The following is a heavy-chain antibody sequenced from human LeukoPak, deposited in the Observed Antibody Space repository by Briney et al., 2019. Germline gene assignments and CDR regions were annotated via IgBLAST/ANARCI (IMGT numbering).Heavy chain of an antibody. J-gene: IGHJ4*02. D-gene: IGHD5-12*01. Sequence: PGGSLRLSCAASGFTFSSYWMSWVRQAPGKGLEWVANIKEDGNAKYYVDSVKGRFTISRDNAKNSLYLQMNNLSAEDTAVYYCVRDSPGYGAYDFDWGQGTLVTVSS. V-gene: IGHV3-7*01. CDR2: IKEDGNAK. CDR1: GFTFSSYW. CDR3: VRDSPGYGAYDFD.